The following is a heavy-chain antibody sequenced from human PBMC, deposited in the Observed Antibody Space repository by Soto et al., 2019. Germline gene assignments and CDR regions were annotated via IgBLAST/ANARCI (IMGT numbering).Heavy chain of an antibody. J-gene: IGHJ4*02. V-gene: IGHV3-23*01. CDR1: GFTFSRHG. CDR2: INPSGDST. D-gene: IGHD6-13*01. Sequence: PGGSLRLSCVASGFTFSRHGLSWVRQAPGKGLEWVSTINPSGDSTFYADSVKGRFTISRDNSKNTVYLQMNSLNVGDTAVYLCAKVDVSTAGSFDYWGQGALVTVSS. CDR3: AKVDVSTAGSFDY.